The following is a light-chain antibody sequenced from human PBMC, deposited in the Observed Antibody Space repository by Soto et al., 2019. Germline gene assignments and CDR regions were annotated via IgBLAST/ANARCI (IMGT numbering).Light chain of an antibody. CDR1: QSVLYSSNNRNY. CDR3: QQYYSAPYT. J-gene: IGKJ2*01. V-gene: IGKV4-1*01. Sequence: DIVMTQSPDSLAVSLGERATINCRSSQSVLYSSNNRNYLAWYQQKLGHPPKLLIYWASTRKSGVPDRFSGSGSGTYFTLTISSLQAEDVAVYYCQQYYSAPYTFGQGTKLEIK. CDR2: WAS.